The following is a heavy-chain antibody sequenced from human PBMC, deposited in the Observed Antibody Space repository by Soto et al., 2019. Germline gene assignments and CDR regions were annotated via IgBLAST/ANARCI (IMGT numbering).Heavy chain of an antibody. V-gene: IGHV3-21*01. Sequence: EVQLVESGGGLVKPGGSLRLSCAASGFTFSSYSMNWVRQAPGKGLEWVSSISSSSSYIYYADSVKGRFTISRDNAKNSLYLQMNSLRAEDTGVYYCAREEGIAAAGFDYWGQGTLVTVSS. CDR3: AREEGIAAAGFDY. CDR2: ISSSSSYI. D-gene: IGHD6-13*01. J-gene: IGHJ4*02. CDR1: GFTFSSYS.